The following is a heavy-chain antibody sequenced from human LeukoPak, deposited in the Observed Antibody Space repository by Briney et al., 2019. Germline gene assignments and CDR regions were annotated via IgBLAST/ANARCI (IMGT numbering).Heavy chain of an antibody. Sequence: SETLSLTCTVSGGSISSYYWSWIRQPPGKGLEWIGYIYYSGSTNYNPSLKSRVTISVDTSKNQFSLKLSSVTAADTAVYCCARGRGYCSGGSCYSASGAFDYWGQGTLVTVSS. CDR2: IYYSGST. V-gene: IGHV4-59*12. CDR3: ARGRGYCSGGSCYSASGAFDY. J-gene: IGHJ4*02. CDR1: GGSISSYY. D-gene: IGHD2-15*01.